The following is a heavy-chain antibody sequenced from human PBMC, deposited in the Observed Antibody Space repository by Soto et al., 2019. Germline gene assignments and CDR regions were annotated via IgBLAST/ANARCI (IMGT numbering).Heavy chain of an antibody. CDR3: ARPDEGGYSSNHAYYYALDV. CDR1: GGTFRSYS. V-gene: IGHV1-69*01. J-gene: IGHJ6*02. D-gene: IGHD3-22*01. Sequence: QVQLVQSGAEVKKPGSSVKVSCKASGGTFRSYSISWVRQAPGQGLEWMGGIIPIFDITNYAQKFQGRVTITADESTSTAYMELSSLGSDDPAVYYCARPDEGGYSSNHAYYYALDVWGQGTTVTV. CDR2: IIPIFDIT.